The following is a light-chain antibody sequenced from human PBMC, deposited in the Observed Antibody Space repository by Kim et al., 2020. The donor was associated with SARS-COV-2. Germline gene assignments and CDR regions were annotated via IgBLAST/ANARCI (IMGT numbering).Light chain of an antibody. V-gene: IGLV1-44*01. CDR1: SSNIGSNN. Sequence: ELTQPPSMSGTPGQRVTISCSGSSSNIGSNNVNWYQQLPGTAPELLIYTNNQRPSGVPDRFSGSKSGTSASLAISGLQSEDEADYYCAAWDDSLNGHVFGTGTKVTVL. CDR3: AAWDDSLNGHV. J-gene: IGLJ1*01. CDR2: TNN.